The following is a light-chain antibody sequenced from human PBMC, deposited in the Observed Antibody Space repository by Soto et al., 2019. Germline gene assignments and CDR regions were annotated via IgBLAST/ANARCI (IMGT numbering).Light chain of an antibody. CDR3: QQYQNWPPLT. Sequence: EIVMTQSPATLSVSPGERATLSCRASQSVSSNLAWYQQKPGQAPRLLIYGASTRVTGIPARFSGSGSGTEFTLTIRSPQSEVFQVYYGQQYQNWPPLTFGGGTKVENK. CDR1: QSVSSN. V-gene: IGKV3-15*01. CDR2: GAS. J-gene: IGKJ4*01.